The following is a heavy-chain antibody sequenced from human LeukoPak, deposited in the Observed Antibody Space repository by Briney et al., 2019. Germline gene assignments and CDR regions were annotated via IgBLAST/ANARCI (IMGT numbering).Heavy chain of an antibody. CDR2: FDPEDGET. J-gene: IGHJ3*02. V-gene: IGHV1-24*01. Sequence: ASVKVSCKASGYTFTSYYMHWVRQAPGKGLEWMGGFDPEDGETIYAQKFQGRVTMTEDTSTDTAYMELSSLRSEDTAVYYCATYYYDSSGYYHTRAFDIWGQGTMVTVSS. CDR1: GYTFTSYY. D-gene: IGHD3-22*01. CDR3: ATYYYDSSGYYHTRAFDI.